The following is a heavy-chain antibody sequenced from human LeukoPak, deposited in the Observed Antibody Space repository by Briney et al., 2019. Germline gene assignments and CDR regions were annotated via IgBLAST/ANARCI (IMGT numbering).Heavy chain of an antibody. V-gene: IGHV4-59*08. CDR3: ARTTRQQLAGRHGRTYNWIDP. CDR2: ISDNGST. J-gene: IGHJ5*02. D-gene: IGHD6-13*01. Sequence: NPSETLSLTCTVSGGSISNSYWSWIRQPPGKGLEWIGDISDNGSTNYNPSLKSRVTISADTSKNRFSLKVSSVTAADTAVYYCARTTRQQLAGRHGRTYNWIDPWGQGTLVTVSS. CDR1: GGSISNSY.